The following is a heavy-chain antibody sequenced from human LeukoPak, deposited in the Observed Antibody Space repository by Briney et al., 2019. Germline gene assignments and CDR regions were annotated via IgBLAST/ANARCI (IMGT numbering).Heavy chain of an antibody. J-gene: IGHJ4*02. D-gene: IGHD3-9*01. CDR1: GGSFSGYY. CDR2: INHSGST. CDR3: ARARAYYDILTGYSRKPYYFDY. V-gene: IGHV4-34*01. Sequence: SETLSLTCAVYGGSFSGYYWSWIRQPPGKGLEWIGEINHSGSTNYNPSLKSRVTISVDTSKNQFSLKLSSVTAADTAVYYCARARAYYDILTGYSRKPYYFDYWGQGTLVTVSS.